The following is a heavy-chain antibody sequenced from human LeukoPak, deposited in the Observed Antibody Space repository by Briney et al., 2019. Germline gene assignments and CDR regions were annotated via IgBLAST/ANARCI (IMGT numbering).Heavy chain of an antibody. D-gene: IGHD3-22*01. CDR1: GYTFTNYG. Sequence: GASVKVSCKTSGYTFTNYGIAWVRQAPGQGLEWMGWISAYNGNTNYAQKLQGRVTMTTDTSTSTAYMELRSLRSDDTAVYYCARGGYYYDSSGYYYSRWFDPWGQGTLVTVSS. J-gene: IGHJ5*02. CDR3: ARGGYYYDSSGYYYSRWFDP. V-gene: IGHV1-18*01. CDR2: ISAYNGNT.